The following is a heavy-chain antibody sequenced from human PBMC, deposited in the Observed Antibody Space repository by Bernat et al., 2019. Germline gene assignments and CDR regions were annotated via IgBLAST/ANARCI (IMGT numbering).Heavy chain of an antibody. Sequence: QVQLVESGGGVVQPGRSLRLSCAASGFTFSSYGMHWVRQAPGKGLEWVAVIWYDGSNKYYADSVKGRFTISRDNSKNTLYLQMNSLRAEDTAVYCCARDRPAAIDYWGQGTLVTVSS. J-gene: IGHJ4*02. CDR1: GFTFSSYG. CDR3: ARDRPAAIDY. D-gene: IGHD2-2*01. V-gene: IGHV3-33*01. CDR2: IWYDGSNK.